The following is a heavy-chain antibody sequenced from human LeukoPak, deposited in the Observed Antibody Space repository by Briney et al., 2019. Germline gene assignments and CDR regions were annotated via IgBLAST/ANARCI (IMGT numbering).Heavy chain of an antibody. V-gene: IGHV1-2*02. J-gene: IGHJ4*02. CDR1: GYTFTGYF. Sequence: ASVKVSCKTSGYTFTGYFMHWVRQAPGQGLEWMGWMNPNSGGTNYAQKFQGRVTMTRDTSISTACMELTDLTSDDTAVYYCAQRTDGGTYSEGWGQGTLVTVSS. CDR3: AQRTDGGTYSEG. D-gene: IGHD1-26*01. CDR2: MNPNSGGT.